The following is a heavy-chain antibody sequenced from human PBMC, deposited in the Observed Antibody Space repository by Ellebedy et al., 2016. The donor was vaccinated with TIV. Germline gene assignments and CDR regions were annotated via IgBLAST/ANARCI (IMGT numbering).Heavy chain of an antibody. CDR2: IKRDGSEK. J-gene: IGHJ4*02. D-gene: IGHD3-10*01. V-gene: IGHV3-7*03. CDR1: GFTFSSYW. Sequence: GESLKISCAVSGFTFSSYWMCWVRQAPGKGLEWVANIKRDGSEKNSVDSVKGRFTISRDNAKNSLYLQMSSLRAEDTAVYYCARGRSFNWGQGTLVTVSS. CDR3: ARGRSFN.